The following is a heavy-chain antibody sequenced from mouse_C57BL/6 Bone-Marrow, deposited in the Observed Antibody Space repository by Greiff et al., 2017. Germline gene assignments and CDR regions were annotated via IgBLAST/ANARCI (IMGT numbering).Heavy chain of an antibody. CDR3: ARDGDGSSPLYAMDY. V-gene: IGHV5-16*01. Sequence: EVQLVESEGGLVQPGSSMKLSCTASGFTFSDYYMAWVRQVPEKGLEWVANINYDGSSTYYLDSLKSRFIISRDNAKNILCMQMSRLKSEDTATYYCARDGDGSSPLYAMDYWGQGTSVTVSS. CDR1: GFTFSDYY. CDR2: INYDGSST. D-gene: IGHD1-1*01. J-gene: IGHJ4*01.